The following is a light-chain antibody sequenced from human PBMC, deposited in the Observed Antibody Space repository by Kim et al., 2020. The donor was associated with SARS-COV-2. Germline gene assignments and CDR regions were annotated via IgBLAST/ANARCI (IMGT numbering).Light chain of an antibody. V-gene: IGLV1-51*01. CDR2: DHN. Sequence: GQKVTISCSGSRSNIENNSVSWYQQLPGTAPKLLIYDHNKRPSGIPDRFSGSKSGTSATLGITGLQTGDEADYYCGTWDSSLSAGVFGGGTQLTVL. CDR1: RSNIENNS. CDR3: GTWDSSLSAGV. J-gene: IGLJ2*01.